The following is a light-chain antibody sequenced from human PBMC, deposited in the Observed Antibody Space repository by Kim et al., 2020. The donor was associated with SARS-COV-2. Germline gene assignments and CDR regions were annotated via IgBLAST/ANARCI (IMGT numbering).Light chain of an antibody. J-gene: IGLJ2*01. CDR3: GTWDSSLSAVV. CDR2: DNN. Sequence: PNVNTACSRSSSNIGRNDVTWYQRLPGTAPKPLIYDNNKRPAGIPDRFSGSKSGTSATLGITGLQTGDEADYYCGTWDSSLSAVVFGGGTQLTVL. CDR1: SSNIGRND. V-gene: IGLV1-51*01.